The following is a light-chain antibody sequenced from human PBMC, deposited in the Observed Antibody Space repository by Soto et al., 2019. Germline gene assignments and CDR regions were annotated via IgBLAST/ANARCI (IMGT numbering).Light chain of an antibody. V-gene: IGLV2-14*02. CDR1: KNNLGSYDL. CDR3: SSYTSISTQV. CDR2: EAT. Sequence: QSALTQPASVSGSPGQSITVSCTGTKNNLGSYDLVSWYQKYPDKAPTLLIYEATKRPSGVSNRFSGSKSGNTASLTISGLQAEDEADYYCSSYTSISTQVFGGGTKVTVL. J-gene: IGLJ3*02.